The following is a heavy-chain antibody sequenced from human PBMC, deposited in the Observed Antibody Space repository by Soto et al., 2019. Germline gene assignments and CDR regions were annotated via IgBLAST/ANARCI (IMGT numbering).Heavy chain of an antibody. CDR3: AKHPSSYYYYGMDV. CDR2: ISGSGGST. J-gene: IGHJ6*02. CDR1: GFTFSSYA. V-gene: IGHV3-23*01. Sequence: GGSLRLSCAASGFTFSSYAMSWVRQAPGKGLEWVSAISGSGGSTYYADSVKGRFTISRDNSENTLYLQMNSLRAEDTAVYYCAKHPSSYYYYGMDVWGQGTTVTVSS.